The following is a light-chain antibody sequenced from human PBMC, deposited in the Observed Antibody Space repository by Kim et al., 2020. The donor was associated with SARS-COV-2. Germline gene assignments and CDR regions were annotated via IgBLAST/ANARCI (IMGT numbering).Light chain of an antibody. CDR3: QQYYSYPRNT. J-gene: IGKJ2*01. Sequence: ASTGDRVTITCRASQGISSYLAWYQQKPGKAPKLLIYAASTLQSGVPSRFSGSGSGTDFTLTISCLQSEDFATYYCQQYYSYPRNTFGQGTKLEI. CDR2: AAS. CDR1: QGISSY. V-gene: IGKV1-8*01.